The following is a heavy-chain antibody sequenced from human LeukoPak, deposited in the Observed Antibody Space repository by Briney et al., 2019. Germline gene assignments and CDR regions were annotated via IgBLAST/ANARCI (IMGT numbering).Heavy chain of an antibody. CDR1: GDSVSSNSAT. D-gene: IGHD6-19*01. V-gene: IGHV6-1*01. CDR2: TYYRSKWYN. Sequence: SGPGLVKPSQTLSLTCAISGDSVSSNSATWIWIRQSPSRGLEWLGRTYYRSKWYNDYGLSVKSRITVNPDTSKNQFSLQLNSVTPDDTAVYYCARAPHGSGCDYWSQGALVTVSS. CDR3: ARAPHGSGCDY. J-gene: IGHJ4*02.